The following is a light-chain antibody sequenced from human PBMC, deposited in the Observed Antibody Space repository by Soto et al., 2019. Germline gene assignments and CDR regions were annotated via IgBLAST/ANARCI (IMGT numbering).Light chain of an antibody. CDR1: QSVSRSY. CDR2: GAS. Sequence: EIVLTQSPGTLSLSPGERATLSCRASQSVSRSYLAWYQKNSGQAPRLLIYGASSRATGIPDRFSGSVSGTEFTLTINRLEPEDFAVYYCQRYGSSPQTFGQGTKLEIK. J-gene: IGKJ2*01. CDR3: QRYGSSPQT. V-gene: IGKV3-20*01.